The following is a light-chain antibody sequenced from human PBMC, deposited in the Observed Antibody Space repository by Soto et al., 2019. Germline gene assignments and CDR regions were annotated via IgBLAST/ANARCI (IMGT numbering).Light chain of an antibody. CDR1: QGIRKV. CDR3: QQVYVYPST. J-gene: IGKJ4*01. CDR2: AAS. V-gene: IGKV1-6*02. Sequence: AIRITQYPSSLSAYVGYRFTITGLASQGIRKVLDWYQHKPGKAPNLLIYAASTLQSGVPSRFSGGGSGTDFTLTISSLQPEDFATYYCQQVYVYPSTFGGGTKVDI.